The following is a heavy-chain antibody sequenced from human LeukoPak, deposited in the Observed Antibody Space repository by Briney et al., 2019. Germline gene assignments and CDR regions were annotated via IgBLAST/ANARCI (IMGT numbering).Heavy chain of an antibody. D-gene: IGHD4/OR15-4a*01. CDR1: GFTFSDYY. Sequence: GGSLRLSCAASGFTFSDYYMSWTRRAPGKGLEWVSYISSSGSTIYYADSVKGRFTISRDNAKNSLYLQMNSLRAEDTAVYYCARDYGEGAFDIWGQGTMVTVSS. CDR3: ARDYGEGAFDI. CDR2: ISSSGSTI. J-gene: IGHJ3*02. V-gene: IGHV3-11*01.